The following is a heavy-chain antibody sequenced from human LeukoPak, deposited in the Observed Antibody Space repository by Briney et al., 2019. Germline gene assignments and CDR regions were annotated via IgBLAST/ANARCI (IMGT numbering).Heavy chain of an antibody. J-gene: IGHJ3*02. CDR1: GYTFTSYG. D-gene: IGHD2-2*01. CDR2: TSPYNGNT. Sequence: ASVKVSCKASGYTFTSYGISWVRQAPGQGLEGMDWTSPYNGNTNYAQKPQGRVTMTTDTSTSTAYMELRSLRSDDTAVYYCARDLHNIVVVPAAIPDAFDIWGQGTMVTVSS. CDR3: ARDLHNIVVVPAAIPDAFDI. V-gene: IGHV1-18*01.